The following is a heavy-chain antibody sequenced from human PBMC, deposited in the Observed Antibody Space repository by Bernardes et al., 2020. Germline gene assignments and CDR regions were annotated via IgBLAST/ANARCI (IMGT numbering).Heavy chain of an antibody. D-gene: IGHD3-22*01. CDR3: ASGPYDSSFYYYFYTMDV. Sequence: ETLSLTCTVSGGSISSSSYYWGWIRQPPGKGLEWIGSIYYSGSTYYNPSLKSRVTISVDTSKNQFSLKLSSVTAADTAVYYCASGPYDSSFYYYFYTMDVWGQGTTVTVSS. CDR2: IYYSGST. CDR1: GGSISSSSYY. J-gene: IGHJ6*02. V-gene: IGHV4-39*01.